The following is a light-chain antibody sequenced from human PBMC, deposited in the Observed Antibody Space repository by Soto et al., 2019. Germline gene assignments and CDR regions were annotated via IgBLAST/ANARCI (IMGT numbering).Light chain of an antibody. J-gene: IGKJ1*01. CDR1: QTITSN. CDR2: GAS. CDR3: QQYGSSSVT. Sequence: EVVMTQSPATLSVSPGNTVTLSCRANQTITSNLAWYQQKPGQAPRLLIYGASTRATGIPVRFSGSGSGTEFTLTISRLEPEDFAVYYCQQYGSSSVTFGQGTKVDIK. V-gene: IGKV3-15*01.